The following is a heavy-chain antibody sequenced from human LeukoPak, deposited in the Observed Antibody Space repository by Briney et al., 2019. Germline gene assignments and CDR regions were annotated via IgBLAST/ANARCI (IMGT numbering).Heavy chain of an antibody. J-gene: IGHJ5*02. D-gene: IGHD3-3*01. CDR2: SYTSGST. V-gene: IGHV4-4*07. CDR3: ARVPYYDFWSGYLFDP. Sequence: SETLSLTCTVSGGSISSYYCSWIRQPAWKGLEWIGRSYTSGSTNYNPSLKSRVTISVDKSKNQFSLKLSSVTAAETAVYYCARVPYYDFWSGYLFDPWGQGTLVTVSS. CDR1: GGSISSYY.